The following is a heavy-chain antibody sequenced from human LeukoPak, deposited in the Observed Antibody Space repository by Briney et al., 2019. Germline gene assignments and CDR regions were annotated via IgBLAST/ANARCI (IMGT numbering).Heavy chain of an antibody. Sequence: PGGSLRLSCAASGFTFSDYYMSWIRQAPGKGLEWVSYISSSCSTIYYADSVKGRFTISRDIAKNSLYLQMNSLRAEDAAVYYCARALYSSSGYDVGGFYPWGQGTLVTASS. CDR1: GFTFSDYY. CDR3: ARALYSSSGYDVGGFYP. CDR2: ISSSCSTI. J-gene: IGHJ5*02. D-gene: IGHD6-13*01. V-gene: IGHV3-11*04.